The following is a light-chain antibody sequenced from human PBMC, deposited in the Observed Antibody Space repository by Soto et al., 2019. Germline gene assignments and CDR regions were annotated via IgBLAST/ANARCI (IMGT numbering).Light chain of an antibody. CDR3: AAWDDRLKGLV. CDR2: ADS. V-gene: IGLV1-44*01. J-gene: IGLJ3*02. CDR1: TSNIETNI. Sequence: QSVLTQPPSASGTPGQRVTISCSGRTSNIETNIANWYQEVPGMAPRLLIYADSQRPSGVPDRFSGSKSGTSASLAIRGLQSEDEADYYCAAWDDRLKGLVFGGGTKVTVL.